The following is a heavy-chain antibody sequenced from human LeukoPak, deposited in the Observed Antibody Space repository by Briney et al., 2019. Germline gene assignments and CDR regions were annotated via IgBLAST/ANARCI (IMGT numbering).Heavy chain of an antibody. D-gene: IGHD3-3*01. Sequence: GASVKVSCKASGYTFTGYYMHWVRQAPGQGLEWMGWINPNSGGTNYAQKFQGRVIMTRDTSISTAYMELSRLRSDDTAVYYCARRIRGFLEASFDYWGQGTLVTVSS. CDR3: ARRIRGFLEASFDY. CDR1: GYTFTGYY. CDR2: INPNSGGT. J-gene: IGHJ4*02. V-gene: IGHV1-2*02.